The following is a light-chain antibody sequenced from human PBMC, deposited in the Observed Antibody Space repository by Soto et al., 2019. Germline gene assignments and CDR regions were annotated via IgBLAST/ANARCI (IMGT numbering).Light chain of an antibody. CDR1: TETVTSGHY. V-gene: IGLV7-46*01. CDR2: DTD. CDR3: SLSYSGGRI. Sequence: QAVVTQEPSXXXXXXXXXXXXCGSSTETVTSGHYPYWFQQKPGQAPRTLIHDTDNKHSWTPARFSGSLLGGKAALTLSGAQPEDEAEYYCSLSYSGGRIFGGGTKLTVL. J-gene: IGLJ2*01.